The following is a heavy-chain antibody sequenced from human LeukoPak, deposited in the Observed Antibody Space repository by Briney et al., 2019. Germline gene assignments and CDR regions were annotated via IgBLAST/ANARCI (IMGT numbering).Heavy chain of an antibody. CDR2: ISPSGGT. D-gene: IGHD6-13*01. J-gene: IGHJ4*02. V-gene: IGHV4-34*01. CDR3: ARVAVGSSAGRTHKLYFFDY. Sequence: SETLSLTCAVSGGSFTDYYWNWLRQTPGKGLEWIGQISPSGGTTYNSSLKSRVTISVDTSKNQFSLKLSSMTAADTAVYYCARVAVGSSAGRTHKLYFFDYWGQGTLVTVSS. CDR1: GGSFTDYY.